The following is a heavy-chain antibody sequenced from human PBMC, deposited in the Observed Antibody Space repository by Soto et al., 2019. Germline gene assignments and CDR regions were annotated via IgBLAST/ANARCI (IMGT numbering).Heavy chain of an antibody. CDR3: AHSDGGYEIIYFDF. J-gene: IGHJ4*02. V-gene: IGHV2-5*01. D-gene: IGHD5-12*01. CDR2: IYYNDDR. Sequence: SGPTLVNATQTLTLTCTFSGFSFTTAGVAVGWIRQTPGGALEWLTLIYYNDDRRFSPSLKTRLTITGDTSKNQVVLSLTNVDPGDTATYFCAHSDGGYEIIYFDFWGQGIPVTVS. CDR1: GFSFTTAGVA.